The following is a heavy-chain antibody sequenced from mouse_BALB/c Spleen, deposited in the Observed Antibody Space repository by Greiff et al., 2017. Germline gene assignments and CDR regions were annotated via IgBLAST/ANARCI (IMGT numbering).Heavy chain of an antibody. Sequence: EVKLVESGPELVKPGASVKISCKASGYTFTDYNMHWVKQSHGKSLEWIGYIYPYNGGTGYNQKFKSKATLTVDNSSSTAYMELRSLTSEDSAVYYCARDCYGSSTYFDVWGAGTTVTVSS. V-gene: IGHV1S29*02. CDR2: IYPYNGGT. CDR1: GYTFTDYN. J-gene: IGHJ1*01. CDR3: ARDCYGSSTYFDV. D-gene: IGHD1-1*01.